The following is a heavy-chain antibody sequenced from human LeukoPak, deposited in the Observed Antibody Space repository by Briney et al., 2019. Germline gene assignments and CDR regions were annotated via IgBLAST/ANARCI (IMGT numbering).Heavy chain of an antibody. V-gene: IGHV3-20*04. CDR1: GFTFDDYG. J-gene: IGHJ4*02. Sequence: GGSLRLSCAASGFTFDDYGMSWVRQAPGKGLEWVSGINWNGGSTGYADSVKGRFTISRDNAKNSLYLQMNSLRAEDTALYYCARDLGAYYGSGSYFDYWGQGTLVTVSS. CDR2: INWNGGST. D-gene: IGHD3-10*01. CDR3: ARDLGAYYGSGSYFDY.